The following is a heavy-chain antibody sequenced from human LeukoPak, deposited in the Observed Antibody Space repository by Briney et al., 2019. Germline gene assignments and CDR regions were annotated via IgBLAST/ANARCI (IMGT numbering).Heavy chain of an antibody. CDR2: IKQDGSEK. CDR1: GFTFSSYW. J-gene: IGHJ4*02. Sequence: GGSLRLSCVVSGFTFSSYWMSWVRQAPGKGLEWVANIKQDGSEKYYVDSVKGRFTISRDNAKNSLYLQMNSLRAEDTAVYYCARGLYGDFDYWGQGTLVTVSS. V-gene: IGHV3-7*01. D-gene: IGHD4-17*01. CDR3: ARGLYGDFDY.